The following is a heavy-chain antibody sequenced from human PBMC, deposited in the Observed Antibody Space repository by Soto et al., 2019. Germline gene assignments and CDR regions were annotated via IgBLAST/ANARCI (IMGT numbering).Heavy chain of an antibody. CDR3: ARLSIIGTAAGRHSYYYYGMDV. CDR2: TYYRSKWYN. V-gene: IGHV6-1*01. Sequence: SQTLSLTCAISGDSVSSSSAAWNWIRQSPSRGLEWLGRTYYRSKWYNDYAVSVKSRITINPDTSKNQFSLQLNSVTPEDTAVYYCARLSIIGTAAGRHSYYYYGMDVWGQGTTVTVSS. J-gene: IGHJ6*02. D-gene: IGHD6-13*01. CDR1: GDSVSSSSAA.